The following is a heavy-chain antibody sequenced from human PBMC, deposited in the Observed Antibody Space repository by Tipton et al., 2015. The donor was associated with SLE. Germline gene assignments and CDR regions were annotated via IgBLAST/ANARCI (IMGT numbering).Heavy chain of an antibody. V-gene: IGHV5-51*01. J-gene: IGHJ4*02. CDR2: IYPGDSDT. CDR1: GYSFTSYW. Sequence: VQLVQSGAEVKKPGESLKISCKGSGYSFTSYWIGWVRQMPGKGLEWMGIIYPGDSDTRYSPSFQGQVTISVDTSKNQFSLKLSSVTAADTAVYYCAREGPLTGDVDYWGQGTLVTVSS. D-gene: IGHD7-27*01. CDR3: AREGPLTGDVDY.